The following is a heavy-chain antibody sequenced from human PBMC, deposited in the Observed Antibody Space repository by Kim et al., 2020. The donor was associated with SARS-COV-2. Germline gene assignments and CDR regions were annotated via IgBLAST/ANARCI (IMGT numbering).Heavy chain of an antibody. CDR3: ARKTSRGGAFDI. J-gene: IGHJ3*02. Sequence: YIPALKSRVTISVDTSKNQFSLKLSTVTAADTAVYYCARKTSRGGAFDIWGQGTMVTVSS. V-gene: IGHV4-31*02. D-gene: IGHD2-2*01.